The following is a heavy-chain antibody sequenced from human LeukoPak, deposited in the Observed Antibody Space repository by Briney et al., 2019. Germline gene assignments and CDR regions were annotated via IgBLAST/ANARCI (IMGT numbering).Heavy chain of an antibody. J-gene: IGHJ6*02. CDR2: ISGDGGST. CDR3: AKDTRIAAAGNYYYGMDV. Sequence: GGSLRLSCAASGFTFDDYAMHWVRQAPGKGLEWVSLISGDGGSTCYADSVKGRFTISRDNSKNSLYLQMNSLRTEDTALYYCAKDTRIAAAGNYYYGMDVWGQGTTVTVSS. CDR1: GFTFDDYA. D-gene: IGHD6-13*01. V-gene: IGHV3-43*02.